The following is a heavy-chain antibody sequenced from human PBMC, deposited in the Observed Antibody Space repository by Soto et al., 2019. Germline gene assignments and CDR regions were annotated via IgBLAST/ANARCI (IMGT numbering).Heavy chain of an antibody. CDR1: GFTFGDYY. Sequence: EVQLVESGGGLVQPGGSLRLSCAASGFTFGDYYMDWVRQVPGKGLEWIGRTRNKGNNYATVYVASVKGRFTISRDDSKDSMYLQMNTLKTEDTAVYYCARDTGGSYDYWGQGALVIVSS. CDR3: ARDTGGSYDY. CDR2: TRNKGNNYAT. D-gene: IGHD1-26*01. V-gene: IGHV3-72*01. J-gene: IGHJ4*02.